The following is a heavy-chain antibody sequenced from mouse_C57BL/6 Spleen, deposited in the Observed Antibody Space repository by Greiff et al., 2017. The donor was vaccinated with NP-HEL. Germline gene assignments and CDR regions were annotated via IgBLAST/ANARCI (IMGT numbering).Heavy chain of an antibody. D-gene: IGHD3-3*01. V-gene: IGHV1-50*01. CDR2: IDPSDSYT. CDR1: GYTFTSYW. Sequence: VQLQQPGAELVKPGASVKLSCKASGYTFTSYWMQWVKQRPGQGLEWIGEIDPSDSYTNYNQKFKGKATLTVDTSSSTAYMQLSSLTSEDSAVYYCARSYGSYYFDYWGQGTTLTVSS. J-gene: IGHJ2*01. CDR3: ARSYGSYYFDY.